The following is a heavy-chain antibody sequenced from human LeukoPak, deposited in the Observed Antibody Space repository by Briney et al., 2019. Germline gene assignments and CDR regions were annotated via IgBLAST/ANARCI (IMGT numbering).Heavy chain of an antibody. CDR1: GFTFSSYA. CDR2: ISGSAGST. D-gene: IGHD3-10*01. J-gene: IGHJ4*02. V-gene: IGHV3-23*01. CDR3: AAIPTQNYYGSGSPSSDFDY. Sequence: GGSLRLSCAASGFTFSSYAMSWVRQAPGKGLEWVSAISGSAGSTYYADSVKGRFTISRDNSKNTLYLQMNSLRAEDTAVYYCAAIPTQNYYGSGSPSSDFDYWGQGTLVTVSS.